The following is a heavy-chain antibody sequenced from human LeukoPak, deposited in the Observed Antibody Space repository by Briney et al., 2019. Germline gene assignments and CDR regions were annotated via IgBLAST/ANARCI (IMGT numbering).Heavy chain of an antibody. D-gene: IGHD2-8*01. V-gene: IGHV5-51*01. CDR2: IYPGDSDT. J-gene: IGHJ5*02. CDR3: ARGATWSMLSVDP. Sequence: GESLQISCKGSGCSFTSYWIGWVRQMPGKGLEWMGIIYPGDSDTRYSPSFQGQVTISADKSISTAYLQWSSLKASDTAMYYCARGATWSMLSVDPWGQGTLVTVSS. CDR1: GCSFTSYW.